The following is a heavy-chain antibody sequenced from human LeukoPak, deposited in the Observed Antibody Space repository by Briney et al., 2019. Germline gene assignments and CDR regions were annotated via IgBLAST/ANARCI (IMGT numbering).Heavy chain of an antibody. Sequence: ASVKVSCKASGGTFSSYTIIWVRQAPGQGLEWMGRIIPILGIANYAQKFQGRVTITADKSTSTAYMELSSLRSEDTAVYYCASWGMATVVPTPFDYWGQGTLVTVSS. CDR2: IIPILGIA. V-gene: IGHV1-69*02. J-gene: IGHJ4*02. CDR1: GGTFSSYT. D-gene: IGHD4-23*01. CDR3: ASWGMATVVPTPFDY.